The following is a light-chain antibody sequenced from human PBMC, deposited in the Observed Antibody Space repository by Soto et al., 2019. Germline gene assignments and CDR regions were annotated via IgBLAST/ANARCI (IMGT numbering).Light chain of an antibody. J-gene: IGLJ3*02. CDR1: SSDVGGYNY. V-gene: IGLV2-11*01. CDR3: CSYVGSYTKV. Sequence: QSALTQPRSVSGSPGQSVTISCTGTSSDVGGYNYVSWYQQHPGKAPKLIIYDVNKRPSGVPDRLSGSKSDNTASLTISGLQAEDEADYYCCSYVGSYTKVFGGGTKLTVL. CDR2: DVN.